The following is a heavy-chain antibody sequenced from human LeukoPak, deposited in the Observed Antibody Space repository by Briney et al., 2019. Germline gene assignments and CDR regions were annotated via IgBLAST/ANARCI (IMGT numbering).Heavy chain of an antibody. D-gene: IGHD6-19*01. CDR3: ARGASLVAGVSPDAFDI. CDR1: GFTFSSYA. Sequence: GGSLRLSCAASGFTFSSYAMHWVRQAPGKGLEWVAVISYDGSNKYYADSVKGRFTISRDNSKNTLYLQMNSLRPDDTAVYYCARGASLVAGVSPDAFDIWGQGTMVTVSS. J-gene: IGHJ3*02. V-gene: IGHV3-30-3*01. CDR2: ISYDGSNK.